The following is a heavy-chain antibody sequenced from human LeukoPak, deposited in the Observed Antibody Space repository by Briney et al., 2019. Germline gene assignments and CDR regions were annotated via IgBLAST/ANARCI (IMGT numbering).Heavy chain of an antibody. CDR2: IRNNANAYTT. CDR3: ADLGATL. Sequence: GAPLRLSCAACGFTFSYHYMDWLRQAGGKGQEWGGHIRNNANAYTTYYAASVIGRFTITRVDSTYSLYLHMNSPNTDDTNVDYCADLGATLWGQGTLVNVSS. J-gene: IGHJ4*02. CDR1: GFTFSYHY. D-gene: IGHD1-26*01. V-gene: IGHV3-72*01.